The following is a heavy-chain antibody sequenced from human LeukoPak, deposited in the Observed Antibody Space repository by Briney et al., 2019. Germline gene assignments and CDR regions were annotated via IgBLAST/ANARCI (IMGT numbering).Heavy chain of an antibody. Sequence: SETLSLTCTVSGGSISSYYWSWIRQPPGKGLEWIGYIYYSGTTNYNPSLKSRVTISVDTSKNQFSLKLSSVTAADTAVYYCARDSGRFGYYYGMDVWGQGTTVTVSS. CDR1: GGSISSYY. CDR2: IYYSGTT. D-gene: IGHD3-16*01. CDR3: ARDSGRFGYYYGMDV. J-gene: IGHJ6*02. V-gene: IGHV4-59*01.